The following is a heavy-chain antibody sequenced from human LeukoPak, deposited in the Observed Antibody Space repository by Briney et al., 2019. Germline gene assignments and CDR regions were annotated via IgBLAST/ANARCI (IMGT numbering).Heavy chain of an antibody. CDR3: ARDLTVGATVRYFDY. D-gene: IGHD1-26*01. J-gene: IGHJ4*02. CDR2: ISSSSSYI. CDR1: GFTFSSYS. V-gene: IGHV3-21*01. Sequence: PWGSLRLSCAASGFTFSSYSMNWVRQAPGKGLEWVSSISSSSSYIYYADSVKGRFTISRDDAKNSLYLQMNSLRAEDTAVYYCARDLTVGATVRYFDYWGQGTLVTVSS.